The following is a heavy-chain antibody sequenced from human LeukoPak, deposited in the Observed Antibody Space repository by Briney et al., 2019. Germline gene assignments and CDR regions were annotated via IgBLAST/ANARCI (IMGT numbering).Heavy chain of an antibody. D-gene: IGHD3-10*01. CDR3: ARGGVDYYGSGTYYLMYYFDY. CDR1: GFTFSHYW. J-gene: IGHJ4*02. Sequence: GGSLRLSCAASGFTFSHYWMSWVRQAPGKGLEWVSGISGSGGATYYADSVKGRFTISRDDPHNTLYLQMNSLRAEDTAVYFCARGGVDYYGSGTYYLMYYFDYWGQGALVTVSS. V-gene: IGHV3-23*01. CDR2: ISGSGGAT.